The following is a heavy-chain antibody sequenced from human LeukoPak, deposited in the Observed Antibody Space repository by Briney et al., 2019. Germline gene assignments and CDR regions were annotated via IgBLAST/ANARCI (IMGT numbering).Heavy chain of an antibody. V-gene: IGHV3-23*01. CDR1: GFTFSSYA. CDR3: AREIFWSGYYSNLHFDY. D-gene: IGHD3-3*01. J-gene: IGHJ4*02. CDR2: ISGSGGST. Sequence: PGGSLRLSRAASGFTFSSYAMSWVRQAPGKGLEWVSAISGSGGSTYYADSVKGRFTISRDNAKNSLYLQMNSLRAEDTAVYYCAREIFWSGYYSNLHFDYWGRGTLVTVSS.